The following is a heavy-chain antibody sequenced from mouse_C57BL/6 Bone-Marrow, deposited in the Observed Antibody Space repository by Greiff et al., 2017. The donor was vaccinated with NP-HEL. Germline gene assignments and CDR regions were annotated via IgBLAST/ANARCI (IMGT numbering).Heavy chain of an antibody. CDR2: ISSGGSYT. D-gene: IGHD2-4*01. CDR3: ARQGLRRKFDY. J-gene: IGHJ2*01. V-gene: IGHV5-6*01. CDR1: GFTFSSYG. Sequence: EVMLVESGGDLVKPGGSLKLSCAASGFTFSSYGMSWVRQTPDKRLEWVATISSGGSYTYYPDSVKGRFTISRDNAKNTLYLQMSSLKSEDTAMYYCARQGLRRKFDYWGQGTTLTVSS.